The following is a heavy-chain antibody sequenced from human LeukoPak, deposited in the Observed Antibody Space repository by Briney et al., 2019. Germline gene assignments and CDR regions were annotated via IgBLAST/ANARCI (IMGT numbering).Heavy chain of an antibody. J-gene: IGHJ4*02. CDR1: GFTFSSNV. CDR2: ISSSGSTI. CDR3: ARERLEIDY. D-gene: IGHD6-25*01. V-gene: IGHV3-48*03. Sequence: GGSLRLSCAASGFTFSSNVMNWVRQAPGKGLEWVSYISSSGSTIYYADSVKGRFTISRDNAKNSLYLQMNSLRAEDTAVYYCARERLEIDYWGQGTLVTVSS.